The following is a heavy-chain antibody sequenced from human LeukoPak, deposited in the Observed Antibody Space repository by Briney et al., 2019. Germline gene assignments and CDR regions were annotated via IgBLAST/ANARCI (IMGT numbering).Heavy chain of an antibody. J-gene: IGHJ4*02. D-gene: IGHD1-26*01. Sequence: PGRSLRLSCAASGFTFSSYGMHWVRQAPGKGLEWVAVISYDGSNKYYADSVKGRLTISRDDSKNTLYLQMNSLRAEDTAVYYCAKDPGFSGSYYDYWGQGTLVTVSS. CDR3: AKDPGFSGSYYDY. V-gene: IGHV3-30*18. CDR1: GFTFSSYG. CDR2: ISYDGSNK.